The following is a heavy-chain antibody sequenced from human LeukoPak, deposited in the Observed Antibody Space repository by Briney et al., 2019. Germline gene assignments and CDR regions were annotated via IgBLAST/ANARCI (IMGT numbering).Heavy chain of an antibody. CDR1: GGTFSSYA. V-gene: IGHV1-69*13. CDR2: IIPIFGTA. Sequence: GASVKVSCKASGGTFSSYAISWVRQAPGQGLEWMGGIIPIFGTANYAQKFQGRVTITADESTSTAYMELSSLRSEDTAVYYCARADYYDSSATITGGYYFDYWGQGTLVTVSS. CDR3: ARADYYDSSATITGGYYFDY. J-gene: IGHJ4*02. D-gene: IGHD3-22*01.